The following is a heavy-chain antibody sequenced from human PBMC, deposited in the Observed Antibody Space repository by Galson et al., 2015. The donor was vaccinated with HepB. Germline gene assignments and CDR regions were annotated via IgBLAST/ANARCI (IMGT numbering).Heavy chain of an antibody. CDR3: AKNQVASWNFDSKQGGFDN. D-gene: IGHD3-22*01. Sequence: SLRLSCAASGVTFSSYAMSWVRQAPGKGLEWVSAISGSGVSTHYADSVKGRFTISRDNSKNTLYLQMSSLRAEDTAVYYCAKNQVASWNFDSKQGGFDNWGQGTLVTVSS. J-gene: IGHJ4*02. CDR1: GVTFSSYA. CDR2: ISGSGVST. V-gene: IGHV3-23*01.